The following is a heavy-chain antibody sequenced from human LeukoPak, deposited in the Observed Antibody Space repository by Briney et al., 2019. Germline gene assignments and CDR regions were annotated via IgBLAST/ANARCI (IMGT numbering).Heavy chain of an antibody. CDR3: ARGVTPLY. J-gene: IGHJ4*02. CDR2: INSDGSST. D-gene: IGHD3-10*01. Sequence: GGSLRLSCAASGFTFSSYWMHWVRKAPGKVLVWGSRINSDGSSTSYADSVKGRFTISRDNAKNTLYLQMNSLRAEDTAVYYCARGVTPLYWGQGTLVTVSS. V-gene: IGHV3-74*01. CDR1: GFTFSSYW.